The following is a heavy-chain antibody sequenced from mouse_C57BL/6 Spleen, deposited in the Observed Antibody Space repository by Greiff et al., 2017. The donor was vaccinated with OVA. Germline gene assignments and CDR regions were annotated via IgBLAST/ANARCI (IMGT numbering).Heavy chain of an antibody. CDR2: INPSSGYT. CDR3: ARLYYDYDGWFAY. J-gene: IGHJ3*01. V-gene: IGHV1-7*01. D-gene: IGHD2-4*01. CDR1: GYTFTSYW. Sequence: QVQLQQSGAELAKPGASVKLSCKASGYTFTSYWMHWVKQRPGQGLEWIGYINPSSGYTKYNQKFKDKATWTADKSSSTAYMQLSSLTYEDSAVYYCARLYYDYDGWFAYWGQGTLVTVSA.